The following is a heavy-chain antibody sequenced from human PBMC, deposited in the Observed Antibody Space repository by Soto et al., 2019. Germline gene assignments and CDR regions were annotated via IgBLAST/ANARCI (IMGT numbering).Heavy chain of an antibody. V-gene: IGHV3-23*01. D-gene: IGHD3-9*01. CDR2: ISGGGGSA. CDR1: GFTFTSYG. J-gene: IGHJ5*02. CDR3: AKCPHYDILTGYYPIYNWFDP. Sequence: PGGSLRLSCAASGFTFTSYGMSWVRQAPGKGLEWVSSISGGGGSAYYADSVMGRFTISRDNSKNTLYLQMNSLRAEDTAVYYCAKCPHYDILTGYYPIYNWFDPWGQGTLVTVSS.